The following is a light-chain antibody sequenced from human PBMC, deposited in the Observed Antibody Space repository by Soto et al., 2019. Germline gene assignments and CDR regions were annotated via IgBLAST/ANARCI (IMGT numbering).Light chain of an antibody. CDR2: GQS. V-gene: IGKV3-20*01. J-gene: IGKJ1*01. CDR1: QSVGSNY. CDR3: HKHGGSPET. Sequence: VLTESPGTLSLSPGDNATLYCRASQSVGSNYFAWYQQKTGQAPRILLYGQSRRATGIPDRFIGSGSGTELILTISRLEPDDFAIYHCHKHGGSPETFGQGTKVDIK.